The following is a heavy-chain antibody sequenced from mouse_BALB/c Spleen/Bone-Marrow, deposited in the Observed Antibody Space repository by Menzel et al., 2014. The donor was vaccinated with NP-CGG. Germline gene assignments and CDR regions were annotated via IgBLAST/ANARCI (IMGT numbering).Heavy chain of an antibody. CDR2: INPYNDGT. CDR3: ARSGRYDGFAY. D-gene: IGHD2-14*01. V-gene: IGHV1-14*01. CDR1: GYTFTSYV. J-gene: IGHJ3*01. Sequence: EVQLQQSGPELVKPGASVKMSCKASGYTFTSYVMHWVKQKPGQGLEWIGYINPYNDGTKYNEKFKGKATLTSDKSSSTAYMELSSLTSGDSAVYYCARSGRYDGFAYWGQGTLFPVSA.